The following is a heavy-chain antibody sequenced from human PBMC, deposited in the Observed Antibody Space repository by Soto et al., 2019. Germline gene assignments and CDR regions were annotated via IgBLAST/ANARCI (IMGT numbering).Heavy chain of an antibody. J-gene: IGHJ6*02. D-gene: IGHD3-22*01. Sequence: PGESLKISCKGSGYSFTSYWIGWVRQMPGKGLEWMAIIYPGDSDIRYNPSFQGQVTISADNSKNTLYLQMNTLRVEDTAIYYCAKARNYYESSGPDPYYYGLDVWGQGTTVTVSS. CDR1: GYSFTSYW. V-gene: IGHV5-51*01. CDR2: IYPGDSDI. CDR3: AKARNYYESSGPDPYYYGLDV.